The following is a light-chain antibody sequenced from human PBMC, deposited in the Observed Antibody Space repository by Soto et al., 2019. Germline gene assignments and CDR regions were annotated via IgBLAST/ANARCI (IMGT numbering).Light chain of an antibody. CDR1: QSVSNS. Sequence: EIVLPQSPATLSLSPEERATLSCRASQSVSNSLAWYQQKPGQAPSLLIYDASNRATGIPARFSGSGSGTDFTLTISSLEPEDFAVYYCQHRSNWPRAFGQGTKVDIK. V-gene: IGKV3-11*01. CDR2: DAS. J-gene: IGKJ1*01. CDR3: QHRSNWPRA.